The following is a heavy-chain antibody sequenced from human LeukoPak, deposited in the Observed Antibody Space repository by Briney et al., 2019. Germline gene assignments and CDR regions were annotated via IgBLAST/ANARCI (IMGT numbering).Heavy chain of an antibody. D-gene: IGHD5-12*01. Sequence: PGGSLRLSCAASGFTFSSYSMNWVRQAPGKGLEWVSSISSSSSYIYYADSVKGRFTISRDNAKNSLYLQMNSLRAEETAVYYCAIVGTGYGSDDWGQGTLVTVSS. CDR2: ISSSSSYI. J-gene: IGHJ4*02. V-gene: IGHV3-21*01. CDR3: AIVGTGYGSDD. CDR1: GFTFSSYS.